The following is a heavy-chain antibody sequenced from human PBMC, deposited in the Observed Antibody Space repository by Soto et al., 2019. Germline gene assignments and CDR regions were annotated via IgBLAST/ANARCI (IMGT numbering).Heavy chain of an antibody. CDR1: GGSISSYY. CDR2: IYYSGST. CDR3: ARVAWQWLNIGWFDP. Sequence: SETLSLTCTVSGGSISSYYWSWIRQPPGKGLEWIGYIYYSGSTNYNPSLKSRVTISVDTSKNQFSLKLSSVTAADTAVYYCARVAWQWLNIGWFDPWGQGTLVTVSS. V-gene: IGHV4-59*01. J-gene: IGHJ5*02. D-gene: IGHD6-19*01.